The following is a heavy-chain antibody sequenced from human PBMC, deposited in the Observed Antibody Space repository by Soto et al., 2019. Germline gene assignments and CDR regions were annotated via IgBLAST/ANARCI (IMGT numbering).Heavy chain of an antibody. CDR1: GGSISSYY. CDR2: IYYSGST. CDR3: ARVAWQWLNIGWFDP. Sequence: SETLSLTCTVSGGSISSYYWSWIRQPPGKGLEWIGYIYYSGSTNYNPSLKSRVTISVDTSKNQFSLKLSSVTAADTAVYYCARVAWQWLNIGWFDPWGQGTLVTVSS. V-gene: IGHV4-59*01. J-gene: IGHJ5*02. D-gene: IGHD6-19*01.